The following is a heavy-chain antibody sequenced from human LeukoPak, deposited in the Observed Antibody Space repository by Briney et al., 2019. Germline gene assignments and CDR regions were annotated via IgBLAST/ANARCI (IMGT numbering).Heavy chain of an antibody. V-gene: IGHV1-2*02. CDR1: GYTFTGYY. J-gene: IGHJ4*02. CDR2: INPNSGGT. D-gene: IGHD3-3*01. Sequence: ASVKVSCKASGYTFTGYYMHWVRQAPGQGLEWMGWINPNSGGTNYAQKFQGRVTMTRDTSISTAYMELSRLRSDDTAVYYCARGPVGYDFWSGYPFDYWGQGTLVTVSS. CDR3: ARGPVGYDFWSGYPFDY.